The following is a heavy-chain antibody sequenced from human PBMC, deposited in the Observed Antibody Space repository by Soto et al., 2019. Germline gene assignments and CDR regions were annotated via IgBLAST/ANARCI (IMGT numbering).Heavy chain of an antibody. Sequence: PSETLSLTCSVSGGSLNNYYWNWMRQPPGKGLEWIGYIHYSGNINYTPSLKNRVTMSLDASKNQFSLNLSSVTAADTAVYYCARRTFWNDPYAQSWFGPWGLGTLVTVSS. CDR2: IHYSGNI. V-gene: IGHV4-59*08. D-gene: IGHD3-3*01. J-gene: IGHJ5*02. CDR3: ARRTFWNDPYAQSWFGP. CDR1: GGSLNNYY.